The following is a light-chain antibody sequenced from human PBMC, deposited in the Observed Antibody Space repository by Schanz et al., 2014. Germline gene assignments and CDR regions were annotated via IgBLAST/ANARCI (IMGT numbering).Light chain of an antibody. CDR2: QVS. J-gene: IGLJ3*02. Sequence: QSVLTQPPSVSGSPGQSVTISCTGTSSDVGSYNRVSWYQQPPGTAPKLMIYQVSYRPSGVPDRFSGSKSGNTASLTISGLQAEDEADYYCSSYTSSTWVFGGGTKLTVL. CDR3: SSYTSSTWV. CDR1: SSDVGSYNR. V-gene: IGLV2-18*02.